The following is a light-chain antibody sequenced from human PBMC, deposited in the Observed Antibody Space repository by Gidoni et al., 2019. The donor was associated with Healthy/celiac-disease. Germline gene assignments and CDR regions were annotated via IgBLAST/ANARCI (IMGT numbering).Light chain of an antibody. V-gene: IGKV1-8*01. J-gene: IGKJ4*01. CDR2: AAS. CDR3: QQYYSYLVT. Sequence: AIRMTQSPSSLSASTGDRVTITCRASQGISSYLAWYQQKPGKAPKLLIYAASTLQSGVPSRFSGSGSGTDFTLTISCLQSEDFATYYCQQYYSYLVTFGGGTKVEIK. CDR1: QGISSY.